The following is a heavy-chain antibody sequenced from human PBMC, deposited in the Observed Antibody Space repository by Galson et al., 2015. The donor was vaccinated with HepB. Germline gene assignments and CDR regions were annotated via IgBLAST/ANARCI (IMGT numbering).Heavy chain of an antibody. Sequence: SLRLSCAASGFTFDDYAMHWVRQAPGKGLEWVSGISWNSGSIGYADSVKGRFTISRDNAKNSLYLQMNSLRAEDTALYYCAKYMFKFDGFGEFLFDYWGQGTLVTVSS. CDR3: AKYMFKFDGFGEFLFDY. J-gene: IGHJ4*02. D-gene: IGHD3-10*01. CDR2: ISWNSGSI. V-gene: IGHV3-9*01. CDR1: GFTFDDYA.